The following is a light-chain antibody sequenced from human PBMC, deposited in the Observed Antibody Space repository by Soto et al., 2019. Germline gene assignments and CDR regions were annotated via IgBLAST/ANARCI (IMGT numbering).Light chain of an antibody. CDR2: EAS. Sequence: DIQMTQSPSTLSASIGDRVTITCLASQTVYTWLAWYQQKPGTAPKLLIYEASTLHSGVPSRFSGSGSGTEFTLTISSLQPDDFATYYCQQYSTYTPRTFGQGTKVDNK. CDR3: QQYSTYTPRT. CDR1: QTVYTW. J-gene: IGKJ1*01. V-gene: IGKV1-5*03.